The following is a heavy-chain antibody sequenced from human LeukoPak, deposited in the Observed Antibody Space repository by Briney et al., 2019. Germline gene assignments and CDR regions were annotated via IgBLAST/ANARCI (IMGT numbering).Heavy chain of an antibody. CDR3: ARTAPGHPDDYFDY. V-gene: IGHV3-7*01. Sequence: GGSLRLSCAASGFTFSRHWMSWVRQAPGKGLERVAQMNQDGSAIYSIDSVKGRFTISRDNDKNSLYLHMSGLTVADTAVYYCARTAPGHPDDYFDYWGQGTLVTVSS. J-gene: IGHJ4*02. CDR1: GFTFSRHW. CDR2: MNQDGSAI. D-gene: IGHD2-8*02.